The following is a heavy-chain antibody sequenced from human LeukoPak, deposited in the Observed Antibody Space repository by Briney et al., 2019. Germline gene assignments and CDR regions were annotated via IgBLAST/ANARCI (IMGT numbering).Heavy chain of an antibody. V-gene: IGHV3-30*02. Sequence: PGGSLRLSCAASGFTFSSYGMHWVRQAPGKGLEWVAFIRSDGSNKYYADSVKGRFTISRDNSKNTLYLQMNSLRAEDTAVYYCAKARYCSSTTCYTVFDYWGQGTLVTVSS. CDR3: AKARYCSSTTCYTVFDY. J-gene: IGHJ4*02. CDR1: GFTFSSYG. D-gene: IGHD2-2*02. CDR2: IRSDGSNK.